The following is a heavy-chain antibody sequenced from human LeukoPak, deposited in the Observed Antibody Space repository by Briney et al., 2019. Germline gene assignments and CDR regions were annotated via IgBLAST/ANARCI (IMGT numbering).Heavy chain of an antibody. J-gene: IGHJ4*02. D-gene: IGHD1-26*01. CDR2: IYYSGST. CDR1: GGSISSYC. V-gene: IGHV4-59*01. CDR3: ASGSIVGVLWG. Sequence: SETLSLTCTVSGGSISSYCWSWIRQPPGKGLEWIGYIYYSGSTNYNSSLKSRVAISVDTSENQFSLRLSSVTAADTAVYYCASGSIVGVLWGWGQGTLVTVSS.